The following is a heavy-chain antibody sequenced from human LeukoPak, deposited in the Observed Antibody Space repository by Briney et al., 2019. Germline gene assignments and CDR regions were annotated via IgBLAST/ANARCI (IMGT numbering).Heavy chain of an antibody. Sequence: SETLSLTCTVSSGSIGSSHYYWGWIRQPPGKGLEWIGTIYSSGSTYNNPSLKSRVTMSMDTSKNQFSLKLTSVTAAETGVYYCARLSSEYYDFSSHIDYWGQGTLVTVSS. CDR1: SGSIGSSHYY. J-gene: IGHJ4*02. CDR2: IYSSGST. V-gene: IGHV4-39*01. CDR3: ARLSSEYYDFSSHIDY. D-gene: IGHD3-3*01.